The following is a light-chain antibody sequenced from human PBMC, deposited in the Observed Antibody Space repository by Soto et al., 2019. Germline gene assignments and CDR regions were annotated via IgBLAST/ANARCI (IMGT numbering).Light chain of an antibody. CDR1: SSDVGVYNY. Sequence: QSELTQPASVSGSPGQSITISCTGTSSDVGVYNYVSWYPQHPGKVPKLMIYDVINRPSGVSNRFSGSKSGNTASLTISGLQAEDEADYYCRSYTSSSTPYVFGTVTQLTVL. CDR3: RSYTSSSTPYV. J-gene: IGLJ1*01. V-gene: IGLV2-14*01. CDR2: DVI.